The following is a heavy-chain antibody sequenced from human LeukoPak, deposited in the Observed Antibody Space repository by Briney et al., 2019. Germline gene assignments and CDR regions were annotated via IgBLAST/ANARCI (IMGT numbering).Heavy chain of an antibody. CDR3: AKADYTKYDTFDI. D-gene: IGHD2-2*02. J-gene: IGHJ3*02. CDR1: GFTFSSYA. Sequence: GGSLRLSCAASGFTFSSYAMNWVRQAPGKGLEWVSVISGSGGSTFYADSVKGRFTISRDNSKNTLYLQMNSLRAEDTAVYYCAKADYTKYDTFDIWGQGTMVTVSS. V-gene: IGHV3-23*01. CDR2: ISGSGGST.